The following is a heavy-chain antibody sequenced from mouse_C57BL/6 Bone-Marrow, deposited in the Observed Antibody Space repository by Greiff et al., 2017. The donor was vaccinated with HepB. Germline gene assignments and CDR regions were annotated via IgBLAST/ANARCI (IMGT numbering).Heavy chain of an antibody. J-gene: IGHJ1*03. Sequence: LLESGAELARPGASVKMSCKASGYTFTSYTMHWVKQRPGQGLEWIGYINPSSGYTKYNQKFKDKATFTEDKSSSTAYMQLSSLTSEDSAVYYCARDDYWYFDVWGTGTAVTVSS. V-gene: IGHV1-4*01. CDR2: INPSSGYT. CDR1: GYTFTSYT. CDR3: ARDDYWYFDV.